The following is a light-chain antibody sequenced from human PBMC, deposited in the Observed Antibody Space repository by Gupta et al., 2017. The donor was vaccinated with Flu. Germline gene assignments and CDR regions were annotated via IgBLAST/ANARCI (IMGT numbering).Light chain of an antibody. Sequence: PVTLSLSPGERATVSCRASQNVYSNLAWYQQTPGQAPRLLIYDASTRATGIPARFSGSGSETEFILSISSLQSEDFAVYYCQQDNAWPLSFGGGTTVEI. CDR3: QQDNAWPLS. CDR2: DAS. V-gene: IGKV3-15*01. CDR1: QNVYSN. J-gene: IGKJ4*01.